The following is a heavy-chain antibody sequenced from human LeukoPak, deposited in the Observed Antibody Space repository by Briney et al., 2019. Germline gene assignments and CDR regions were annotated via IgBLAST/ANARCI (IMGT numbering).Heavy chain of an antibody. CDR1: GGSISSYY. CDR3: ARGLGPSSGWYDDAFDI. D-gene: IGHD6-19*01. J-gene: IGHJ3*02. Sequence: SETLSLACTVSGGSISSYYWSWIRQPPGKGLEWVGYIYYSGSTNYNPSLKSRVTISVDTSKNQFSLKLSYVTAADTAVYYCARGLGPSSGWYDDAFDIWGQGTMVTVSS. V-gene: IGHV4-59*01. CDR2: IYYSGST.